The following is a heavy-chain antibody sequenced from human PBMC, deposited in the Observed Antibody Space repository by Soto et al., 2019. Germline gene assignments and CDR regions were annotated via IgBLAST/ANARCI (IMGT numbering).Heavy chain of an antibody. CDR3: AREPYGDIPYFDY. V-gene: IGHV3-30*04. J-gene: IGHJ4*02. D-gene: IGHD2-21*02. Sequence: QVHLVESGGGMVQPGTSLRLSCTASGFTFNSLSLHWVRQRPDKGLEWVAVISFDGRVTYYADFVKGLFTFSRDNSKNTFYLQVNSLSADATAVYYCAREPYGDIPYFDYWGQGTLVTVSS. CDR2: ISFDGRVT. CDR1: GFTFNSLS.